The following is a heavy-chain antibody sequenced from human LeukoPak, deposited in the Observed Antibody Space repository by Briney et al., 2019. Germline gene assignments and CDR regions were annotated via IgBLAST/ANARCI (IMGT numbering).Heavy chain of an antibody. CDR1: GFTFSSYS. Sequence: PGGSLRLSCAVSGFTFSSYSMNWVRQAPGKGLEWASYISSTSSAMYYADSVKGRFTSSRDNAKNSLYLQMNSLRDEDTAVYYCARDHLWASDIWGQGTMVTVSS. V-gene: IGHV3-48*02. J-gene: IGHJ3*02. D-gene: IGHD2-21*01. CDR2: ISSTSSAM. CDR3: ARDHLWASDI.